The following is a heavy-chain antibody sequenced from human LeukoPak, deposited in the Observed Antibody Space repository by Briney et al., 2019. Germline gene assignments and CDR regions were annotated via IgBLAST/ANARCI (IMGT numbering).Heavy chain of an antibody. CDR3: AKPLYNSDWYGGGDS. CDR2: FSGSDGSA. D-gene: IGHD6-19*01. J-gene: IGHJ5*02. V-gene: IGHV3-23*01. CDR1: GFTVSTYD. Sequence: GGSLRLSCAASGFTVSTYDMSRVRQAPGKGPEWVSGFSGSDGSAYYADSVKGRFTISRDNSKNTLYLQMNSLRADDTAIYYCAKPLYNSDWYGGGDSWGQGTLVIVSS.